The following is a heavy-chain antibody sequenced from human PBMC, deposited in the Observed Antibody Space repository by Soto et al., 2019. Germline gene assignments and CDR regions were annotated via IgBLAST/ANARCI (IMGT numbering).Heavy chain of an antibody. J-gene: IGHJ4*02. V-gene: IGHV4-34*01. Sequence: PSETLSLTCAVYGGSFSGYYWSWIRQPPGKGLEWIGEINHSGSTNYNPSLKSRVTISVDTSKNQFSLKLSSVTAADTAVYYCARVSGSSGYYHTYDYWGQGTLVTVSS. CDR1: GGSFSGYY. CDR2: INHSGST. D-gene: IGHD5-12*01. CDR3: ARVSGSSGYYHTYDY.